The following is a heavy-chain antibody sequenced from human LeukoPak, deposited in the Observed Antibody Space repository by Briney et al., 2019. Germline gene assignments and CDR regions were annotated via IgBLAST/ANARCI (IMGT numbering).Heavy chain of an antibody. Sequence: SETLSLTCTVSGGSISSYYWSWIRQPPGKGLEWIGYIYYSGSTNYNPSLKSRVTISVDTSKNQFSLKLSSVTAADTAVYYCATTYYDFWSGYSFDTWGQGTLVTVSS. CDR3: ATTYYDFWSGYSFDT. V-gene: IGHV4-59*01. CDR2: IYYSGST. D-gene: IGHD3-3*01. CDR1: GGSISSYY. J-gene: IGHJ5*02.